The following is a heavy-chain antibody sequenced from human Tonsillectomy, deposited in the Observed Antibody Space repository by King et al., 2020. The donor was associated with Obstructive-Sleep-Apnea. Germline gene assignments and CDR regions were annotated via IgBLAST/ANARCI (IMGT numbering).Heavy chain of an antibody. CDR2: ISSSTSYI. CDR3: AGGFDYGGNRFDY. Sequence: QLVQSGGGLVKPGGSLRLSCAASGFTFSSYSMNWVRQAPGKGLEWVSSISSSTSYIYYADSVKGRFTISRDNAKNSLYLQMNSLRAEDTAGYYCAGGFDYGGNRFDYWGQGTLVTVSS. V-gene: IGHV3-21*01. D-gene: IGHD4-23*01. CDR1: GFTFSSYS. J-gene: IGHJ4*02.